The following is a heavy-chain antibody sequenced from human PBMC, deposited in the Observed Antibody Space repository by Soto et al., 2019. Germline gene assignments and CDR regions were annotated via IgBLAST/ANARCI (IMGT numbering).Heavy chain of an antibody. CDR2: ISYDGSNK. D-gene: IGHD2-15*01. V-gene: IGHV3-30-3*01. Sequence: QVQLVESGGGVVQPGRSLRLSCAASGFTFSNYAMHWVRQAPGKGLEWVAVISYDGSNKYYADSVKGRFTFSRDNSKNTLYLKMNSLRAEDTAVYYCAREGVAATSINFDYWGQGTLVTVSS. J-gene: IGHJ4*02. CDR3: AREGVAATSINFDY. CDR1: GFTFSNYA.